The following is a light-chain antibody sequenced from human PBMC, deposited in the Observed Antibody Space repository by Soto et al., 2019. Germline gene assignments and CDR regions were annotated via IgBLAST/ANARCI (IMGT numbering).Light chain of an antibody. V-gene: IGKV3-11*01. CDR1: QSVGSY. CDR2: GAS. Sequence: DIVLTQSPATLSLSPGERATLSCRASQSVGSYLAWFQHKPGQAPRLLIYGASNMATDIPARCIGRGSGTYYTRTISSLESGDSAVYYCQQRDKWPRTFGQGTKLEIK. CDR3: QQRDKWPRT. J-gene: IGKJ2*01.